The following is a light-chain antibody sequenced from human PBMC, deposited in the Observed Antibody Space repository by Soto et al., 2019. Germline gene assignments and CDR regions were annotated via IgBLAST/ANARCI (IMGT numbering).Light chain of an antibody. V-gene: IGLV1-51*01. CDR1: SSHIGNNY. J-gene: IGLJ2*01. Sequence: QSVLTQPPSVSAAPGQKVTISCFGSSSHIGNNYVSWYQQLPGTAPKLLIYDNNKRPSGIPDRFSGSKSGTSATLGITGLQTGDEADYYCGTWDSSLSAGVFGGGTKVTVL. CDR2: DNN. CDR3: GTWDSSLSAGV.